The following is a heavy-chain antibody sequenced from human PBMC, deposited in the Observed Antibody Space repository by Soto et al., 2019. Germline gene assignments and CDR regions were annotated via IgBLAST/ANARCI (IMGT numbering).Heavy chain of an antibody. J-gene: IGHJ4*02. CDR3: ARGDFWSGYYVDY. V-gene: IGHV3-33*01. CDR1: GFTFSSYG. D-gene: IGHD3-3*01. CDR2: IWYDGSNK. Sequence: GGSLRLSCAASGFTFSSYGMHWFRQAPGKGLEWVAVIWYDGSNKYYADSVKGRFTISRDNSKNTLYLQMNSLRAEDTAVYYCARGDFWSGYYVDYWGQGTLVTVSS.